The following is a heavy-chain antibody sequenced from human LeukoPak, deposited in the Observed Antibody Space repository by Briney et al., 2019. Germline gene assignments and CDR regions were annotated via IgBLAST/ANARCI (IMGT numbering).Heavy chain of an antibody. CDR1: GYTFTSYG. J-gene: IGHJ4*02. CDR2: ISTYTGDT. D-gene: IGHD6-13*01. Sequence: ASVNVSCKASGYTFTSYGVSWVRQAPGQGLEWMGWISTYTGDTNYAQKLQGRLTMTTDTSASTAFMELRSLTSDDTAAHYCTRATIPAAGIDYWGQGTLVTVSS. V-gene: IGHV1-18*01. CDR3: TRATIPAAGIDY.